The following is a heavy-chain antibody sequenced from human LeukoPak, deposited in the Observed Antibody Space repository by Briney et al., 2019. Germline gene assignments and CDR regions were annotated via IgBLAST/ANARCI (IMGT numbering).Heavy chain of an antibody. V-gene: IGHV5-51*01. D-gene: IGHD7-27*01. J-gene: IGHJ3*02. CDR1: GHRFTSYW. Sequence: GESLKISCKDSGHRFTSYWIAWVLQMPGKGLEWMGVIFPDDSETRYSPSFQGQVTISADRSISTAYLQWSSVQASDTAMYYCARTLGRGRAFDIWGQGTMVTVSS. CDR3: ARTLGRGRAFDI. CDR2: IFPDDSET.